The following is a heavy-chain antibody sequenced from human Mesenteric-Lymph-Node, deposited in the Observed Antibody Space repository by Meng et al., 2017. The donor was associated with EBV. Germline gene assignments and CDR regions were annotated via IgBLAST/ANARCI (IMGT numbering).Heavy chain of an antibody. J-gene: IGHJ4*02. CDR2: ISGSGSTT. CDR1: GFPFSDYA. D-gene: IGHD5-12*01. CDR3: SNLPYSY. V-gene: IGHV3-23*04. Sequence: VRLVGLGGGVVQPGGSLRLSCAASGFPFSDYAMSWVRQAPGKGLEWVSGISGSGSTTYYADSVKGRFSVSRDNSGNTVSLQMNSLRAEDTAVYYCSNLPYSYWGQGTLVTVSS.